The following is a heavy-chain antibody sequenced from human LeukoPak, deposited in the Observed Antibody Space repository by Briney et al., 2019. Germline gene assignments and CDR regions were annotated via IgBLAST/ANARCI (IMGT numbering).Heavy chain of an antibody. Sequence: GGSLRLSCAASGFTFNNAWMNWVRQAPGKGLEWVSYISSSSSTIYYADSVKGRFTISRDNAKNSLYLQMNSLRAEDTAVYYCARVLHKRNYDSSDYYGYWGQGILVTVSS. CDR2: ISSSSSTI. D-gene: IGHD3-22*01. CDR3: ARVLHKRNYDSSDYYGY. V-gene: IGHV3-48*01. J-gene: IGHJ4*02. CDR1: GFTFNNAW.